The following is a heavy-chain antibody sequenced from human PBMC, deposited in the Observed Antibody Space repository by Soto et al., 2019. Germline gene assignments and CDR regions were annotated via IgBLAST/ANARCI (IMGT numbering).Heavy chain of an antibody. CDR3: ARGRTVGGLFDY. J-gene: IGHJ4*02. V-gene: IGHV4-61*03. CDR1: NFSISSGYY. CDR2: IHDGGST. Sequence: SETLSLTCTVSNFSISSGYYWGCVRQPPGKGLEWIAYIHDGGSTNYNPSLKSRVTISVDTSKNHFSLRLTSVTAADTAVYFCARGRTVGGLFDYWGQGTRVTVSS. D-gene: IGHD1-26*01.